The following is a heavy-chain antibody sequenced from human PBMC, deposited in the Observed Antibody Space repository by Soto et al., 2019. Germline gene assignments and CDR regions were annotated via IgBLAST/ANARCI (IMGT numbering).Heavy chain of an antibody. CDR3: ASWRIAVATVIFDY. D-gene: IGHD6-13*01. Sequence: SETLSLTCTVSGGSISSGDYYWSWIRQPPGKGLEWIGYIYYSGSTYYNPSLKSRVTISVDTSKNQFSLKLSSVTAADTAVYYCASWRIAVATVIFDYWGRGTLVTVSS. CDR1: GGSISSGDYY. CDR2: IYYSGST. V-gene: IGHV4-30-4*01. J-gene: IGHJ4*02.